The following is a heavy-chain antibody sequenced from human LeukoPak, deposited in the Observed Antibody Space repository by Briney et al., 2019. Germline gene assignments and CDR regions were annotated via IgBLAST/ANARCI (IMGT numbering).Heavy chain of an antibody. CDR2: SYYSGST. D-gene: IGHD3-10*01. V-gene: IGHV4-39*01. J-gene: IGHJ4*02. CDR1: GGSISSSSYY. CDR3: ARSPDTYYYGSGSYQGGYFDY. Sequence: PSETLSLTCTVSGGSISSSSYYWGWIRQPPGKGLEWIGSSYYSGSTYYNPSLKSRVTISVDTSKNQFSLKLSSVTAADTAVYYCARSPDTYYYGSGSYQGGYFDYWGQGTLVTVSS.